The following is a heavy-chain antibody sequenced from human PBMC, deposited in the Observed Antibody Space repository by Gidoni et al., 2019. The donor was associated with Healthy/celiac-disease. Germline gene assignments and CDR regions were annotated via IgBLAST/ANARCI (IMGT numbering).Heavy chain of an antibody. CDR3: ARQRRRDYSNYQARNYGMDV. J-gene: IGHJ6*02. Sequence: QLQLQESGPGLVKPSETLSLTCTVSGGSISSSSYYWGWIRQPPGKGLELIGSIYYSGSTYYNPSRKSRVTISVDTSKNQFSLKLSSVTAADTAVYYCARQRRRDYSNYQARNYGMDVWGQGTTVTVSS. CDR2: IYYSGST. CDR1: GGSISSSSYY. V-gene: IGHV4-39*01. D-gene: IGHD4-4*01.